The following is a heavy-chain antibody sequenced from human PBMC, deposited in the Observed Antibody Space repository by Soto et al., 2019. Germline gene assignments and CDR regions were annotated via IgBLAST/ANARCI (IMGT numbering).Heavy chain of an antibody. J-gene: IGHJ6*02. CDR2: IRGFSPYT. CDR3: ARDRGYDAHDYYYNAMDV. CDR1: GFTFTSYT. Sequence: EVQLVESGGGLVKPGGSLRLSCVASGFTFTSYTMNWVRQAPGKGLEWVSAIRGFSPYTFYADSLKGRFTISRDNAKNSLYLQMNSLRAEDTAVYYCARDRGYDAHDYYYNAMDVWGQGTTVTVSS. V-gene: IGHV3-21*01. D-gene: IGHD2-15*01.